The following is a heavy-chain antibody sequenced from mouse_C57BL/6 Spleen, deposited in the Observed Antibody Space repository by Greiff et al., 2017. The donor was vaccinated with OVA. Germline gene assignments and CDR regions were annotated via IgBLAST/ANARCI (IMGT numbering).Heavy chain of an antibody. CDR2: ISYDGSN. D-gene: IGHD2-3*01. Sequence: EVKLMESGPGLVKPSQSLSLTCSVTGYSITSGYYWNWIRQFPGNKLEWMGYISYDGSNNYNPSLKNRISITRDTSKNQFFLKLNSVTTEDTATYYCARAGDGYYYWGQGTSVTVSS. CDR3: ARAGDGYYY. J-gene: IGHJ4*01. CDR1: GYSITSGYY. V-gene: IGHV3-6*01.